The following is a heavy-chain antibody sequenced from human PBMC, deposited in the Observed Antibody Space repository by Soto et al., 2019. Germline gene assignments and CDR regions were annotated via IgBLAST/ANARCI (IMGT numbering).Heavy chain of an antibody. D-gene: IGHD6-19*01. CDR3: ARDRGPYSSGWYDAFDI. V-gene: IGHV1-2*02. J-gene: IGHJ3*02. CDR2: INPNSGGT. Sequence: GESLKISCKASGYTFTGYYMHWVRQAPGQGLEWMGWINPNSGGTNYAQKFQGRVTMTRDTSISTAYMELSRLRSDDTAVYYCARDRGPYSSGWYDAFDIWGQGTMVTVSS. CDR1: GYTFTGYY.